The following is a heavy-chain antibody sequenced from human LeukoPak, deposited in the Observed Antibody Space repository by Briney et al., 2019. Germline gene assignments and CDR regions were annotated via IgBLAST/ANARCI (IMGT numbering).Heavy chain of an antibody. CDR1: GGSFSGYY. J-gene: IGHJ5*02. V-gene: IGHV4-34*01. Sequence: SETLSLTCAVYGGSFSGYYWSWIRQPPGKGLEWIGEINHRGSTNYNPSLKSRVTISVDTSKNQFSLRLSSVTAADTAVYYCARHRYYYDSSGYYYQPWGQGTLVTVSS. CDR2: INHRGST. D-gene: IGHD3-22*01. CDR3: ARHRYYYDSSGYYYQP.